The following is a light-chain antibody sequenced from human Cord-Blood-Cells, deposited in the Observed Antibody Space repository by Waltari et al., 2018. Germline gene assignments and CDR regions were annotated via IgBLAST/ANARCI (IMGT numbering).Light chain of an antibody. J-gene: IGLJ3*02. Sequence: QSVLTQPPSVSGAPGQRVTISCTGSSSNIGAGYDVHWYQQLPGTAPKLHIYGNSNRPSGFPDRFAGSKSGTSASLAITGLQAEDEADYYCQSYDSSLSGWVFGGGTKLTVL. CDR3: QSYDSSLSGWV. CDR2: GNS. V-gene: IGLV1-40*01. CDR1: SSNIGAGYD.